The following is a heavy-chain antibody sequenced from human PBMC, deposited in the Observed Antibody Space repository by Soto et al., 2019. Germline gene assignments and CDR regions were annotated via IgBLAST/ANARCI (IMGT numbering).Heavy chain of an antibody. CDR3: VIWAYRATISYYYGMDV. J-gene: IGHJ6*02. Sequence: SVKVSCKASGGTFSSYAISWVRQAPGQGLEWMGGIIPIFGTANYAQKFQGRVTITADESTSTAYMELSSLRSEDTAVYYCVIWAYRATISYYYGMDVWGQGTTVTVSS. V-gene: IGHV1-69*13. CDR2: IIPIFGTA. D-gene: IGHD5-12*01. CDR1: GGTFSSYA.